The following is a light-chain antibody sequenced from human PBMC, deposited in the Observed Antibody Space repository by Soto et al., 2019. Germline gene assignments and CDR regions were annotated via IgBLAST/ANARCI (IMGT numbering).Light chain of an antibody. J-gene: IGLJ2*01. V-gene: IGLV2-14*01. CDR3: SSYTSSITVDVV. Sequence: QSALTRPASVSGSPGQSITISCTGTSSDVGGYDYVSWYQHFPGKAPKLIIYEVSNRPSGVSNRFSGSKSGNTASLTISGLQAEDEADYYCSSYTSSITVDVVFGGGTKVTVL. CDR2: EVS. CDR1: SSDVGGYDY.